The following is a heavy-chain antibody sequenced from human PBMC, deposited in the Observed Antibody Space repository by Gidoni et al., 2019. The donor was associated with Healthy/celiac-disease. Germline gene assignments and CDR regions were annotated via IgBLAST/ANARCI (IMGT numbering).Heavy chain of an antibody. Sequence: QVQLQQWGAGLLKPSETLSLTFAVYGGSFSGYYWSWIRQPPGKGLEWIGEIKHSGSTKYNPSLKRRVTISVDTSKNQFSLKLSSVTAADTAVYYCASNPRGATLDYWGQGTLVTVSS. J-gene: IGHJ4*02. CDR2: IKHSGST. CDR3: ASNPRGATLDY. CDR1: GGSFSGYY. V-gene: IGHV4-34*01. D-gene: IGHD1-26*01.